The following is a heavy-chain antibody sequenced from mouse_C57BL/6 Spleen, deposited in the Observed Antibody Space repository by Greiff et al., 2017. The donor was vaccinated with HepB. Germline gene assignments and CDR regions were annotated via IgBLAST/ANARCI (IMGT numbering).Heavy chain of an antibody. J-gene: IGHJ2*01. CDR2: ISSGGSYT. CDR3: ARHDYGSSSYYFDY. CDR1: GFTFSSYG. Sequence: EVQLQESGGDLVKPGGSLKLSCAASGFTFSSYGMSWVRQTPDKRLEWVATISSGGSYTYYPDSVKGRFTISRDNAKNTLYLQMSSLKSEDTAMYYCARHDYGSSSYYFDYWGQGTTLTVSS. D-gene: IGHD1-1*01. V-gene: IGHV5-6*01.